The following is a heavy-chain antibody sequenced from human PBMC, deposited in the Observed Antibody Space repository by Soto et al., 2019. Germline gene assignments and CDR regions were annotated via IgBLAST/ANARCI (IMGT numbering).Heavy chain of an antibody. CDR2: IIPILGIA. V-gene: IGHV1-69*02. Sequence: SVKVSCKASGGTFSSYTISWVRQAPGQGLEWMGRIIPILGIANYAQKFQGRVTITADKSTSTAYMELSSLRYEDTAVYYCERFVYSSGWYGSFDYWCQGILVTVS. CDR1: GGTFSSYT. J-gene: IGHJ4*02. D-gene: IGHD6-19*01. CDR3: ERFVYSSGWYGSFDY.